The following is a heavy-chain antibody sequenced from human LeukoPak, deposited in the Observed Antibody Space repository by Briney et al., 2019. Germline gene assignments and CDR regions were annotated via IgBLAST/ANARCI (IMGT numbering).Heavy chain of an antibody. J-gene: IGHJ4*02. D-gene: IGHD1-14*01. CDR3: ARGVEPLAANTLAY. V-gene: IGHV3-53*01. CDR2: LYSDGNT. CDR1: GFTFSTNA. Sequence: GGSLRLSCVASGFTFSTNAMNWVRQAPGKGLEWVSVLYSDGNTKYADSVQGRFTISRDNSKNTLYLEMNSLSPDDTAVYYCARGVEPLAANTLAYWGQGTLVTVSS.